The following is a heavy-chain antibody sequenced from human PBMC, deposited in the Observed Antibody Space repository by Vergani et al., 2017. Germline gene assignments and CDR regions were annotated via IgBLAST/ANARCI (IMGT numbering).Heavy chain of an antibody. CDR1: GFTFSSYA. CDR3: ARDKVTGRRYFDY. V-gene: IGHV3-23*04. CDR2: ISGSCGST. Sequence: EVQLVESGGGLVQPGGSPRLSCAASGFTFSSYAMSWVRQAPGKGLEWVSAISGSCGSTYYADSVKGRFTISRDNSKNTLYLQMNSLRPEDTAVYYCARDKVTGRRYFDYWGQGTLVTVSS. D-gene: IGHD6-19*01. J-gene: IGHJ4*02.